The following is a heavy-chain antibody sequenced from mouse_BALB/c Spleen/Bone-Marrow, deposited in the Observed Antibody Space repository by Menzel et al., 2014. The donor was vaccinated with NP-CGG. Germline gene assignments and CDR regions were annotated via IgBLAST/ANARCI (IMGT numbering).Heavy chain of an antibody. CDR2: IYPESGST. CDR1: GYIFTDYV. V-gene: IGHV1-77*01. CDR3: TRGPWFTY. J-gene: IGHJ3*01. Sequence: LVESGPELVKLGASVKMSCKASGYIFTDYVINWVKQSGGQGLEWIGEIYPESGSTYYNEKFKGKATLTADKSSNTVYMQLSSLTSEDCAVYFCTRGPWFTYWGQGTLVTVSA.